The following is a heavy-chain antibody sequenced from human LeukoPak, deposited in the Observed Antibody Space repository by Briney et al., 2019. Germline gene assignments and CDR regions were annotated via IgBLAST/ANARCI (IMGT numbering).Heavy chain of an antibody. D-gene: IGHD2-21*02. CDR3: AKVDQLVVVTGFDY. CDR1: GFTSSSYR. J-gene: IGHJ4*02. Sequence: GGSLRLSCAASGFTSSSYRMHWVRQAPGKGLEWVAVISYDGSNKYYADSVKGRFTISRDNSKNTLYLQMNSLRAEDTAVYYCAKVDQLVVVTGFDYWGQGTLVTVSS. V-gene: IGHV3-30*18. CDR2: ISYDGSNK.